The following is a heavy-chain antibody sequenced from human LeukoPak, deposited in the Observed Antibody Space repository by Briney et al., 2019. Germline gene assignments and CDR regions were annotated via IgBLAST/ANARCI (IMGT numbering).Heavy chain of an antibody. J-gene: IGHJ4*02. CDR3: ARWGGATSHFDC. CDR1: GFTFSDHH. V-gene: IGHV3-11*01. CDR2: IGQSGSDN. D-gene: IGHD1-26*01. Sequence: PGGSLRLSCAASGFTFSDHHMSWGRLAPGKGLEWSSDIGQSGSDNYYADYVKGRFTISRDNAKNSVFLQMNSLRGEDTAMYYCARWGGATSHFDCRGQGTLVTVSS.